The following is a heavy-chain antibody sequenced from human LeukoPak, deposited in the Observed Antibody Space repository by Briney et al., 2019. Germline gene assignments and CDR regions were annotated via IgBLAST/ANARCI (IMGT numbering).Heavy chain of an antibody. V-gene: IGHV4-61*01. Sequence: PSETLSLTCTVSGDSISSSSYYWDWIRQPPGKGLEWIGYISYSGTTSYNPSLKSRVTISVDTSKNQFSLKLRSVTAADSAVYYCARENTRNYRANYGMDVWGQGTTVTVSS. D-gene: IGHD3-16*02. CDR2: ISYSGTT. CDR3: ARENTRNYRANYGMDV. J-gene: IGHJ6*02. CDR1: GDSISSSSYY.